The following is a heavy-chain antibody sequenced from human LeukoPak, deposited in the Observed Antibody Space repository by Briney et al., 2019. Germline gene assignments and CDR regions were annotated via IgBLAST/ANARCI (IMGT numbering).Heavy chain of an antibody. D-gene: IGHD3-10*01. Sequence: PGGSLRLSCAASGFMLSEYGMHWVRQAPGKGLEWVAFIRDDGSNKLSADSVKGRFTISRDNSKNTLYLQMNSLRAEDTAVYYCARLYGSGSNDRLYYYGMDVWGQGTTVTVSS. V-gene: IGHV3-30*02. CDR1: GFMLSEYG. J-gene: IGHJ6*02. CDR2: IRDDGSNK. CDR3: ARLYGSGSNDRLYYYGMDV.